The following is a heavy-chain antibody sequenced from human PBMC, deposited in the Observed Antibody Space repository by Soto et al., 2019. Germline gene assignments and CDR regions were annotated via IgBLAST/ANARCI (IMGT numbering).Heavy chain of an antibody. Sequence: SETLSLTCTVSGGSISSYYWSWIRQPPGKGLEGIGYIYYSGSTNYNPSLKSRVTISVDTSKNQFSLKLSSVTAADTAVYYCARVIEKLYYYDSSGYADYWGQGTLVTVSS. CDR3: ARVIEKLYYYDSSGYADY. CDR1: GGSISSYY. D-gene: IGHD3-22*01. V-gene: IGHV4-59*01. J-gene: IGHJ4*02. CDR2: IYYSGST.